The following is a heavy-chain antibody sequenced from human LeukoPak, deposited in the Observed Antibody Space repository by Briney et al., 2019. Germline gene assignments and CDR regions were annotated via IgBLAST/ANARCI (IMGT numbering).Heavy chain of an antibody. D-gene: IGHD6-13*01. Sequence: KSSETLSLTCTVSGGSISSYYWSWIRQPPGKGLEWIGYIYYSGSTNYNPSLKSRVSISVDTSKNQFSLKLSSVTAADTAVYYCASEIAADGAYAFAIWGQGTMVTVSS. CDR1: GGSISSYY. J-gene: IGHJ3*02. CDR2: IYYSGST. CDR3: ASEIAADGAYAFAI. V-gene: IGHV4-59*01.